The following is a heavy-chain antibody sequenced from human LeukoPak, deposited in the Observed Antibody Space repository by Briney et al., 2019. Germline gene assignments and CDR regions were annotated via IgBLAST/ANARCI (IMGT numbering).Heavy chain of an antibody. CDR2: IYTSGST. CDR1: GGSISSYY. Sequence: PSETLSLTCTVSGGSISSYYWSWIRQPAGKGLEWIGRIYTSGSTNYNPSLKSRVTMSVDTSKNQFSLKLSSVTAADTAVYYCARDSMTIFGVVRFDWFDPWGQGTLVTVSS. D-gene: IGHD3-3*01. V-gene: IGHV4-4*07. CDR3: ARDSMTIFGVVRFDWFDP. J-gene: IGHJ5*02.